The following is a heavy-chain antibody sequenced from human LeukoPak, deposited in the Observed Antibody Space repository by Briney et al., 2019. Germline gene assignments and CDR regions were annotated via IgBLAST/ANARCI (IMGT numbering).Heavy chain of an antibody. J-gene: IGHJ4*02. CDR2: INLYSGGT. Sequence: ASVKVSCKASGYTFTGYYMHWVRQAPAQGLQWMGWINLYSGGTNYAQKFQGRVTMNRDTSISTAYMAVRRVRYDDTAVYYCAAALDFDYIMISDYWGQGTQVSVSS. CDR3: AAALDFDYIMISDY. D-gene: IGHD3-16*01. V-gene: IGHV1-2*02. CDR1: GYTFTGYY.